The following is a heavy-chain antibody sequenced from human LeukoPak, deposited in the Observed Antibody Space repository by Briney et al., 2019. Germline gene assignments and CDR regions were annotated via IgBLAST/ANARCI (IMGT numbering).Heavy chain of an antibody. CDR3: ARAYSSGPYDFDY. V-gene: IGHV3-11*04. Sequence: GGSLRLSCAAFGFTFSDYYMSWIRQAPGKGLEWVSYISSSGSTIYYADSVKGRFTISRDNAKNSLYLQMNSLRAEDTAVYYCARAYSSGPYDFDYWGQGTLVTVSS. CDR1: GFTFSDYY. J-gene: IGHJ4*02. D-gene: IGHD6-19*01. CDR2: ISSSGSTI.